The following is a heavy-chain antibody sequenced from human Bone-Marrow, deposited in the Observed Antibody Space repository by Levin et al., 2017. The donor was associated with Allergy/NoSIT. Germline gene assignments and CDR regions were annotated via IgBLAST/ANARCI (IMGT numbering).Heavy chain of an antibody. CDR2: IFSSGNT. J-gene: IGHJ4*02. V-gene: IGHV4-31*11. Sequence: PSETLSLTCDVSGASISTAGFYLTWIRQCPGKGLEWIGYIFSSGNTNYNPSLESRLSISLDTSKNQFSLNLRSVTAADTAVYYCARFWNDIDHWGQGTLVSDSS. CDR3: ARFWNDIDH. CDR1: GASISTAGFY. D-gene: IGHD1-1*01.